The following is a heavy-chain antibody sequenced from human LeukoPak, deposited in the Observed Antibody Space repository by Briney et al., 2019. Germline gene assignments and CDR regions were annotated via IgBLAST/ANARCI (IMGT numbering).Heavy chain of an antibody. D-gene: IGHD4-17*01. CDR1: GGSISSYY. CDR2: IYYSGST. V-gene: IGHV4-59*12. J-gene: IGHJ6*03. Sequence: SETLSLTCTVSGGSISSYYWSWIRQPPGKGLEWIGYIYYSGSTNYNPSLKSRVTMSVDTSKNQFSLKLSSVTAADTAVYYCARDLGTVTTPTYYYYYMDVWGKGTTVTVSS. CDR3: ARDLGTVTTPTYYYYYMDV.